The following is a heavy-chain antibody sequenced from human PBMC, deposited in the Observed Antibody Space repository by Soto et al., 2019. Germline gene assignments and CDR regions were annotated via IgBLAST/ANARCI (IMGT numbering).Heavy chain of an antibody. CDR1: GYTFTSYA. V-gene: IGHV1-3*01. CDR2: INAGNGNT. J-gene: IGHJ4*02. CDR3: ARAYCGGDCYPFDY. Sequence: QVQLVQSGAEVKKPGASVKVSCKASGYTFTSYAMHWVRQAPGQRLEWMGWINAGNGNTKYSQKFQGRVTITRDTAAITAYMELSSLRSEDTAVYYCARAYCGGDCYPFDYWGQGTLVTVSS. D-gene: IGHD2-21*02.